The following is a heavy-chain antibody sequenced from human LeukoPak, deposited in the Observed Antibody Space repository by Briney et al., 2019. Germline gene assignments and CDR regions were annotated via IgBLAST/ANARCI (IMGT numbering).Heavy chain of an antibody. CDR3: ARGLPLGFCTYGVCYPPKHLDF. Sequence: GASVKVSCKASGYTFTGYYMHWVRQAPGQGLEWMGWVNPKSGNTGYKQKFQGRVTITRDTSISAAYMELSRLTSDDTAVYFCARGLPLGFCTYGVCYPPKHLDFWGQGTLVTVSS. J-gene: IGHJ4*02. CDR2: VNPKSGNT. D-gene: IGHD2-8*01. V-gene: IGHV1-8*03. CDR1: GYTFTGYY.